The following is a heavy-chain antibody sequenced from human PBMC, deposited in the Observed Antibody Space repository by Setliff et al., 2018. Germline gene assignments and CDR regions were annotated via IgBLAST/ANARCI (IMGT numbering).Heavy chain of an antibody. D-gene: IGHD2-15*01. CDR3: ARGLRGGAAGPLQYYYYMDV. Sequence: SETLSLTCTVSGYSISSGYYWGWIRQPPGKGLEWIGEINHSGSTNYNPSLKSRVTISVDTSKNQFSLKLSSVTAADTAVYYCARGLRGGAAGPLQYYYYMDVWGKGTTVTVSS. CDR2: INHSGST. V-gene: IGHV4-38-2*02. CDR1: GYSISSGYY. J-gene: IGHJ6*03.